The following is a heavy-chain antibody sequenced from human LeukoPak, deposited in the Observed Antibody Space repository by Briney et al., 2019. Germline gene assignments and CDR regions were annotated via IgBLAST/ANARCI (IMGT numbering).Heavy chain of an antibody. J-gene: IGHJ3*02. CDR1: AGSISSTGHC. CDR2: IYYSGST. CDR3: ARRSAALDAFDI. D-gene: IGHD6-6*01. Sequence: SQTLSLTCTVSAGSISSTGHCWGWIRQPPEKGLEWIGNIYYSGSTNYNPSLKSRVTISVDTSKNQFSLKLSSVAPADTAEYYCARRSAALDAFDIWGQGTMVTVS. V-gene: IGHV4-39*01.